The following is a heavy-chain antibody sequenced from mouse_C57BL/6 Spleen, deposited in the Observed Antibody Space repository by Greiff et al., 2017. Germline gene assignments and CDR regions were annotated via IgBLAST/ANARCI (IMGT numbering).Heavy chain of an antibody. CDR1: GYTFTSYW. Sequence: QVQLQQPGAELVRPGSSVKLSCKASGYTFTSYWMHWVKQRPIQGLEWIGNIDPSDSETHYNQKFKDKATLTVDKSSSTAYMQLSSLTSEASAVYYCARSPPVYYGSSYNAMDYWGQGTSVTVSS. CDR2: IDPSDSET. D-gene: IGHD1-1*01. J-gene: IGHJ4*01. CDR3: ARSPPVYYGSSYNAMDY. V-gene: IGHV1-52*01.